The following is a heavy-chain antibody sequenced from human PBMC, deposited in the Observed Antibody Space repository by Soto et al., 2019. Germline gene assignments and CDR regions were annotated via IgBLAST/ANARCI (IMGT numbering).Heavy chain of an antibody. CDR3: ARSNGYSLIYYYYYGMDV. CDR2: IYYSGST. CDR1: GGSISSGDYY. D-gene: IGHD6-13*01. V-gene: IGHV4-30-4*01. Sequence: PSETLSLTCTVSGGSISSGDYYWSWIRQPPGQGLEWIGYIYYSGSTYYNTSLKSRVTISVDTSKNQFSLKLSSVTAADTAVYYCARSNGYSLIYYYYYGMDVWGQGTTVTVSS. J-gene: IGHJ6*02.